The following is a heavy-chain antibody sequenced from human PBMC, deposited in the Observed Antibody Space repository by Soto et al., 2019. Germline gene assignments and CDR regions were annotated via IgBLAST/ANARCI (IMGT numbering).Heavy chain of an antibody. D-gene: IGHD6-13*01. CDR1: GYTFTSYG. Sequence: ASVKVSCKASGYTFTSYGISWVRQAPGQGLEWMGWISAYNGNTNYAQKLQGRVTMTTDTSTSTAYMELRSLRSDDTAVYYCARVWQQLVRSWFDPWGQGTLVTSPQ. CDR3: ARVWQQLVRSWFDP. CDR2: ISAYNGNT. J-gene: IGHJ5*02. V-gene: IGHV1-18*01.